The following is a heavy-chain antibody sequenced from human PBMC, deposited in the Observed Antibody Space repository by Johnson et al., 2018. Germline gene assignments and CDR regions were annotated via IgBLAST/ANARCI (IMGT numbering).Heavy chain of an antibody. J-gene: IGHJ4*02. D-gene: IGHD2-15*01. Sequence: VQLQESGGGLVQPGGSLTLSCAVSGFTFSDSAMHWVRQASGNGLEWVGRIRNKANSYATAYAASVRGRFTISRDDSKKTAYLQMNSLKTEDTAVYYCTRRIDVGLPSDFDYWGQGTLVTVSS. CDR1: GFTFSDSA. V-gene: IGHV3-73*01. CDR3: TRRIDVGLPSDFDY. CDR2: IRNKANSYAT.